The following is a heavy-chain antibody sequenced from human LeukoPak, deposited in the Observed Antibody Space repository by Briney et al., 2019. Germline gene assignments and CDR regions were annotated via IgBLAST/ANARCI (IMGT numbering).Heavy chain of an antibody. D-gene: IGHD6-25*01. Sequence: PSETLSLTCTVSGGSISSSSYYWGWIRQPPGKGLEWIGSIYYSGSTYYNPSLKSRVTISVDTSKNQFSLKLSSVTAADTAVYYCARLSSVDENPFDYWGQGTLVTVSS. CDR3: ARLSSVDENPFDY. J-gene: IGHJ4*02. CDR2: IYYSGST. V-gene: IGHV4-39*01. CDR1: GGSISSSSYY.